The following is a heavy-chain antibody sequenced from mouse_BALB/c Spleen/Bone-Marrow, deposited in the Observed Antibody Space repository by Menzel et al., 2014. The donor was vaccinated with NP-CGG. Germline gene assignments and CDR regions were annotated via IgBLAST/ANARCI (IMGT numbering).Heavy chain of an antibody. CDR3: ARGDYRYDGFAY. CDR2: INPGGGGT. D-gene: IGHD2-14*01. J-gene: IGHJ3*01. V-gene: IGHV1-54*01. CDR1: GYAFTNYL. Sequence: VQLQQSGAELVRPGTSVKVSCKASGYAFTNYLIEWVKQRPGQGLGWIGVINPGGGGTNYNEKFKGKATLTADKSSSTAYMQLSSLTSDDSAVYFCARGDYRYDGFAYWGQGTLVTVSA.